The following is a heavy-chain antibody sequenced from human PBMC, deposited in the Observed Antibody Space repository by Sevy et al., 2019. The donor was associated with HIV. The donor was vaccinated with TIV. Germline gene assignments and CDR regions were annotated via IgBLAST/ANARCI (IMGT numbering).Heavy chain of an antibody. Sequence: ASVKVSCKASGYSVSDLSIHWVRQAPGKGLEWMGGYDPEDGETIYAQKFQGRVTMTEDTSTDTAYMELSILRSEDTAVYYCATSPDYYDSSRDAFDIWGQGTMVTVSS. CDR3: ATSPDYYDSSRDAFDI. D-gene: IGHD3-22*01. J-gene: IGHJ3*02. V-gene: IGHV1-24*01. CDR1: GYSVSDLS. CDR2: YDPEDGET.